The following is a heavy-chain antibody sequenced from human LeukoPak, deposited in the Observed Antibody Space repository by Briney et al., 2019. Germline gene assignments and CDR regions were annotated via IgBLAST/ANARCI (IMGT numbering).Heavy chain of an antibody. J-gene: IGHJ6*03. CDR3: ARHDSNGYYADYYYMDV. D-gene: IGHD3-22*01. V-gene: IGHV4-4*07. Sequence: PSEPLSLTCTVSGRSISSYYWSWIRQATGKGLEWIGRIYSSGSTSCHPPLKTRVTMPVDTSKNQVSLKMSSVTAADTAVYYCARHDSNGYYADYYYMDVWGKGTTVTVS. CDR2: IYSSGST. CDR1: GRSISSYY.